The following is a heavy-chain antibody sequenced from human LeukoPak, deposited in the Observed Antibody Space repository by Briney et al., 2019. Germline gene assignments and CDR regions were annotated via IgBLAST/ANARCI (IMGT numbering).Heavy chain of an antibody. CDR1: GFSFTYFFTGYY. CDR3: AREESGGYFDY. D-gene: IGHD2-8*02. V-gene: IGHV1-46*01. CDR2: INPTGIST. Sequence: ASVKVSCKTPGFSFTYFFTGYYIHWVRQAPGQGLEWMGLINPTGISTNYAQKFRGRVTMTRDTSTTTVYMELSSLRSDNTAVYYCAREESGGYFDYWGQGTLVTVSS. J-gene: IGHJ4*02.